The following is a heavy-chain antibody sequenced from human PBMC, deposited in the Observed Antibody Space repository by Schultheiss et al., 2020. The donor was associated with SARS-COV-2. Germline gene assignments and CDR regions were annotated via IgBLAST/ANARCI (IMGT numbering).Heavy chain of an antibody. V-gene: IGHV3-15*01. CDR1: GFTFSNAW. CDR3: ARGDYMFDYYYYMDV. J-gene: IGHJ6*03. CDR2: IKSKTDGGTT. Sequence: GESLKISCAASGFTFSNAWMSWVRQAPGKGLEWVGRIKSKTDGGTTDYAAPVKGRFTISRDNSKNTLYLQMNSLRAEDTAVYYCARGDYMFDYYYYMDVWGKGTTVTVSS. D-gene: IGHD3-10*02.